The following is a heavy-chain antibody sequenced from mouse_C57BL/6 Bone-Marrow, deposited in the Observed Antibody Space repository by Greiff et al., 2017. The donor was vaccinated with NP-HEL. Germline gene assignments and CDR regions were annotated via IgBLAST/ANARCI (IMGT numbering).Heavy chain of an antibody. Sequence: EVNVVESGGDLVKPGGSLKLSCAASGFTFSSYGMSWVRQTPDKRLEWVATISSGGSYTYYPDSVKGRFTISRDNAKNTLYLQMSSLKSEDTAMYYCARQNDYDGAYWGQGTLVTVSA. D-gene: IGHD2-4*01. CDR1: GFTFSSYG. V-gene: IGHV5-6*01. J-gene: IGHJ3*01. CDR3: ARQNDYDGAY. CDR2: ISSGGSYT.